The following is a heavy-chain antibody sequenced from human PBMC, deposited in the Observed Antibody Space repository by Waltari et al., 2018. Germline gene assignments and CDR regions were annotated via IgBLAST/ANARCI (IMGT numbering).Heavy chain of an antibody. CDR3: ARGEYSLTY. CDR2: IRSSSDTI. D-gene: IGHD6-6*01. J-gene: IGHJ4*02. V-gene: IGHV3-48*04. Sequence: EVQLVESGGGLVQPRGSLRLSCAASGFTFSSYSMNWVRQAPGKGLEWISYIRSSSDTIYYADSVKGRFTISRDNAKNSLYLQMNSLRVEDTAVYYCARGEYSLTYWGQGTLVTVPS. CDR1: GFTFSSYS.